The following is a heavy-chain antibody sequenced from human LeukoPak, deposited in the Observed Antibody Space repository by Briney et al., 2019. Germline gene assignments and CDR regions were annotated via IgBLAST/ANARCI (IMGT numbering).Heavy chain of an antibody. V-gene: IGHV4-38-2*02. CDR2: IYHSGST. CDR1: GYSISRGYY. D-gene: IGHD2-15*01. CDR3: ARAVVGPRSRYYYYYYGMDV. Sequence: SETLSLTCTVSGYSISRGYYWGWIRQPPGKGLEWIGSIYHSGSTYYNPSLKSRVTISVDTSKNQFSLKLSSVTAADTAVYYCARAVVGPRSRYYYYYYGMDVWGQGTTVTVSS. J-gene: IGHJ6*02.